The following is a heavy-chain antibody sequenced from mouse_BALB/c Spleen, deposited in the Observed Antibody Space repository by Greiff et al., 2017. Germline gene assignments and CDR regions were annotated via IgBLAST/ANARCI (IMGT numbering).Heavy chain of an antibody. Sequence: QVQLQQSGAELVRPGSSVKISCTASGYAFSSYWMNWVKQRPGQGLEWIGQIYPGDGDTNYNGKFKGKATLTADKSSSTAYMQLSSLTSEDSAVYFCARGGPTWFAYWGQGTLVTVSA. CDR1: GYAFSSYW. J-gene: IGHJ3*01. CDR2: IYPGDGDT. V-gene: IGHV1-80*01. CDR3: ARGGPTWFAY.